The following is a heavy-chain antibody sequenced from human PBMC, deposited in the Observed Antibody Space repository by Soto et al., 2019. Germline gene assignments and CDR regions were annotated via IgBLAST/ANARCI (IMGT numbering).Heavy chain of an antibody. CDR2: IYYSGST. V-gene: IGHV4-59*01. J-gene: IGHJ4*02. D-gene: IGHD6-19*01. Sequence: SETLSLTCTVSGGSISSYYWSWIRQPPGKGLEWIGYIYYSGSTNYNPSLKSRVTISVDTSKNQFSLKLSSVTAADTAVYYCARVRIWYSSGQDPTVAFDYWGQGTLVTVSS. CDR1: GGSISSYY. CDR3: ARVRIWYSSGQDPTVAFDY.